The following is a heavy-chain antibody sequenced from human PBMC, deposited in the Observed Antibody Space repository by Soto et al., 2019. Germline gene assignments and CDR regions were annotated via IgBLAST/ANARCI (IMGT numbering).Heavy chain of an antibody. CDR1: GGSFSGYY. D-gene: IGHD6-19*01. V-gene: IGHV4-34*01. CDR3: ARTPRQWLTPRLYYYGMDV. Sequence: ETLSLTCAVYGGSFSGYYWSWIRQPPGKGLEWIGEINHSGSTNYNPSLKSRVTISVDTSKNQFSLNLSSVTAADTAVYYCARTPRQWLTPRLYYYGMDVWGQGTTVTVSS. CDR2: INHSGST. J-gene: IGHJ6*02.